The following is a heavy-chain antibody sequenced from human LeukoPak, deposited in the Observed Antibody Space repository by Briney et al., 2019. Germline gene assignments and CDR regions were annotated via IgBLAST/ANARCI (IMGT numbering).Heavy chain of an antibody. Sequence: GGSLRLSCAASGFTFSSYAMSWVRQAPGKGLEWVSAISGSGGSTYYADSVKGRFTISRDNSKNTLYLQMNSLRAEDTAVYYCAKDRGGYCSSTSCPTVFDYWGQGTLVTVSS. CDR1: GFTFSSYA. CDR2: ISGSGGST. CDR3: AKDRGGYCSSTSCPTVFDY. V-gene: IGHV3-23*01. D-gene: IGHD2-2*01. J-gene: IGHJ4*02.